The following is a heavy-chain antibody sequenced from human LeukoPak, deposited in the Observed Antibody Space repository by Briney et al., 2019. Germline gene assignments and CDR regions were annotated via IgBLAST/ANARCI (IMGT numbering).Heavy chain of an antibody. J-gene: IGHJ4*02. Sequence: SVKVSCKASGGTFSSYAISWVRQAPGQGLEWMGGIIPIFGTANYAQKFQGRVTITADESTSTAYMELSSLRSEDTAVYYCGLSSSAGEPLWYWGQGTLVTVSS. D-gene: IGHD6-6*01. CDR3: GLSSSAGEPLWY. CDR1: GGTFSSYA. V-gene: IGHV1-69*13. CDR2: IIPIFGTA.